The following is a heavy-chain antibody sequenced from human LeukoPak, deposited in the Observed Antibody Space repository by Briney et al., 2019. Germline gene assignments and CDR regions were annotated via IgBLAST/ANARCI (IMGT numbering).Heavy chain of an antibody. CDR1: GFNFIDYT. CDR2: ITSTGRCI. V-gene: IGHV3-21*01. Sequence: GGSLRLSCAASGFNFIDYTMNWARQAPGKGLEWVSSITSTGRCIFYADSLKGRFTISRDNAKKSLYLQMNSLRAEDTAVYYCARLRNVGGNPHPFNVWGQGTTVTVSS. J-gene: IGHJ3*01. D-gene: IGHD4-23*01. CDR3: ARLRNVGGNPHPFNV.